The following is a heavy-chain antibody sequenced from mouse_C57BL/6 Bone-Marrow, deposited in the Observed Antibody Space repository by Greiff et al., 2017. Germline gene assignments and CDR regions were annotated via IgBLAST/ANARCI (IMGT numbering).Heavy chain of an antibody. CDR2: ISNLAYSI. D-gene: IGHD1-1*01. V-gene: IGHV5-15*01. CDR1: GFTFSDYG. J-gene: IGHJ4*01. Sequence: EVHLVESGGGLVQPGGSLKLSCAASGFTFSDYGMAWVRQAPRKGPEWVAFISNLAYSIYYADTVTGRFTISRENAKNTLYLEMSSLRSEDTAMYYCARSFYYYGSSYGAMDYWGQGTSVTVSS. CDR3: ARSFYYYGSSYGAMDY.